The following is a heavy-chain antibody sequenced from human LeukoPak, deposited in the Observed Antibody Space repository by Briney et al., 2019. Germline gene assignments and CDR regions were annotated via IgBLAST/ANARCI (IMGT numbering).Heavy chain of an antibody. V-gene: IGHV1-24*01. CDR1: GYTLTELS. CDR2: FDPEDGET. D-gene: IGHD2-21*02. Sequence: ASVTVSFKVSGYTLTELSMHWVRQAPGKGLEWMGGFDPEDGETIYAQKFQGRVTTTEDTSTDTAYMELSSLRSEDTAVYYCATGDLAYCGGDCLFPFDYWGQGTLVTVSS. J-gene: IGHJ4*02. CDR3: ATGDLAYCGGDCLFPFDY.